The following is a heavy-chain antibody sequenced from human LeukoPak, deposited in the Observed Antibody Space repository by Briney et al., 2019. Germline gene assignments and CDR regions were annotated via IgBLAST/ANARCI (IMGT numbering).Heavy chain of an antibody. CDR3: ARDRSNYADYYMDV. J-gene: IGHJ6*03. Sequence: GRSLRLSCAASGFTFSSYAMHWVRQAPGKGLEWVAVISYDGRNKYNADSVKGRFTISRDNSKNTLYLQMNSLRDEDTAVYYCARDRSNYADYYMDVWGKGTTVTVSS. D-gene: IGHD4-11*01. CDR2: ISYDGRNK. CDR1: GFTFSSYA. V-gene: IGHV3-30*04.